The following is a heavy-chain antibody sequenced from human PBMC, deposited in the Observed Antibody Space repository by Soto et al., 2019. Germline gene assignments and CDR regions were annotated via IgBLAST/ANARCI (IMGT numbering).Heavy chain of an antibody. CDR1: GFTFSNCW. CDR2: ISSDGITI. V-gene: IGHV3-74*01. CDR3: VRARGYYGMDV. Sequence: GSLLLACSASGFTFSNCWMHWVRQPPGKGLVWVALISSDGITISYADSVKGRFTISRDNAKNTLYLQMNSLRAEDTAMYYCVRARGYYGMDVWGQGTAVTVYS. J-gene: IGHJ6*02.